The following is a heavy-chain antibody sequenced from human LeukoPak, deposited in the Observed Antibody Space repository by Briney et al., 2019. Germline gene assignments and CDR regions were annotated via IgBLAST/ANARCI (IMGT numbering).Heavy chain of an antibody. D-gene: IGHD3-16*02. CDR2: ISHTGSTM. V-gene: IGHV3-48*04. CDR3: ARDEHPNDYVWGSYRYRNDY. Sequence: GGSLRLSCAASGFSFSSYSMNWVRQAPGKGLEWVSYISHTGSTMSYADSVKGRFTISRDNARNSLYLQMNSLRAEDTAVYYCARDEHPNDYVWGSYRYRNDYWGQGTLVTVSS. J-gene: IGHJ4*02. CDR1: GFSFSSYS.